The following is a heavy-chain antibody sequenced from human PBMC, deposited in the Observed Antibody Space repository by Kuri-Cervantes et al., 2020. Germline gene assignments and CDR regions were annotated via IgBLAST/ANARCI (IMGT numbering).Heavy chain of an antibody. CDR3: ARERVLGYSSGWYYPLLYDGMDV. Sequence: LSLTRAAPGCTFRCYGMHWVRQAPGKGLEWVAVISYDGSNKYYADSVKGRFTISRDNSKNTLYLQMNRLRAEDSAVYYCARERVLGYSSGWYYPLLYDGMDVCGQGTTVTVSS. CDR2: ISYDGSNK. CDR1: GCTFRCYG. J-gene: IGHJ6*02. V-gene: IGHV3-30*19. D-gene: IGHD6-19*01.